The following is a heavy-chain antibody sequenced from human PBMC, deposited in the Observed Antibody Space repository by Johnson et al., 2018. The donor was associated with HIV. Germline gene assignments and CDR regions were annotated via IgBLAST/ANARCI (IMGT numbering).Heavy chain of an antibody. CDR2: ISGSGTST. Sequence: VHLVESGGGLVQPGGSLRLSCAASGFTFNNFAMGWVRQAPGKGLEWASGISGSGTSTYYADSVKGRFTISRDNAKNSLYLQMNSLRAEDTAVYYCARALGLEVCAFDIWGQGTMVIVSS. D-gene: IGHD2-8*01. J-gene: IGHJ3*02. CDR1: GFTFNNFA. CDR3: ARALGLEVCAFDI. V-gene: IGHV3-23*04.